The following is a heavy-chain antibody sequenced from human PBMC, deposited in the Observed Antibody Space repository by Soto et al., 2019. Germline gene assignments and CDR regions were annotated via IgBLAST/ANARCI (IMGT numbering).Heavy chain of an antibody. Sequence: PGGSLRLSCAASGFTFSSYAMSWVRQAPGKGLEWVSAISGSGGSTYYADSVKGRFTIPRDNSKNTLYLQMSSLRAEDTAVYYCAKDTDTAMVMDYYYYGMDVWGQGTTVTVYS. J-gene: IGHJ6*02. CDR2: ISGSGGST. D-gene: IGHD5-18*01. CDR3: AKDTDTAMVMDYYYYGMDV. V-gene: IGHV3-23*01. CDR1: GFTFSSYA.